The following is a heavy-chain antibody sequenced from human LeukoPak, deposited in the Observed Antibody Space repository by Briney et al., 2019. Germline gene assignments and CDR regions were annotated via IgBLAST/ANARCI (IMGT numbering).Heavy chain of an antibody. J-gene: IGHJ4*02. V-gene: IGHV3-30*18. CDR2: ISYDGSNK. D-gene: IGHD6-19*01. Sequence: GGSLRLSCAASGFTFSSYGMHWVRQAPGKRLEWVAVISYDGSNKYYADSVKGRFTISRDNSKNTLYLQMNSLRAEDTAVYYCAKVSGYSSGWYRDWGQGTLVTVSS. CDR3: AKVSGYSSGWYRD. CDR1: GFTFSSYG.